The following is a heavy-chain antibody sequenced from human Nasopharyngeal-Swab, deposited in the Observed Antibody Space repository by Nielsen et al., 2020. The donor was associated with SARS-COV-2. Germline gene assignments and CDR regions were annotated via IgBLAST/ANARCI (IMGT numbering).Heavy chain of an antibody. V-gene: IGHV3-30*18. CDR1: GFTFSSYG. CDR3: AKDPSIVVVTAEYFQH. J-gene: IGHJ1*01. Sequence: LSLTCAASGFTFSSYGMHWVRQAPGRGLEWVAVISYDGSNKYYADSVKGRFTISRDNSKNTLYLQMNSLRADDTAVYYCAKDPSIVVVTAEYFQHWGQGTLVTV. CDR2: ISYDGSNK. D-gene: IGHD2-21*02.